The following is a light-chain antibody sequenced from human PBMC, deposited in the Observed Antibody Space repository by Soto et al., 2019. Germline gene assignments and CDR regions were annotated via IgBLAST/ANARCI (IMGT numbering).Light chain of an antibody. V-gene: IGLV1-44*01. J-gene: IGLJ1*01. CDR1: NSNIGRNT. CDR2: SNN. CDR3: ASWDDSLTGYV. Sequence: VLTQPPSASGTPGQRVTISCSGSNSNIGRNTVNWYQQVPGTAPKLLIFSNNHRPSGVPDRFSGSKSGTSASLAISGLQSEDESNYYCASWDDSLTGYVFGTGTKVTVL.